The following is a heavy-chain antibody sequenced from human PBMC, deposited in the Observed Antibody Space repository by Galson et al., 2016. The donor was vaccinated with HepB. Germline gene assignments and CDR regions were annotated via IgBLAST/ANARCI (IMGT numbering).Heavy chain of an antibody. Sequence: SVKVSCKASGYKFNNYGISWVRQAPGQGLEWMGWISVYSGDTNYAPKYQGRVTMTTDTSTNTAYMDLTSLRADDTAVYYCARGCSSTSYDDPVDSWGQATLVTVSS. CDR3: ARGCSSTSYDDPVDS. J-gene: IGHJ4*02. D-gene: IGHD2-2*01. CDR1: GYKFNNYG. V-gene: IGHV1-18*01. CDR2: ISVYSGDT.